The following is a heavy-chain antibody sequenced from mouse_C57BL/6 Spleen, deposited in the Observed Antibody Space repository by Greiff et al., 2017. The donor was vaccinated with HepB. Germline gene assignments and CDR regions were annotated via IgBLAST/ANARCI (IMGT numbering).Heavy chain of an antibody. D-gene: IGHD4-1*01. CDR2: ISSGGSYT. CDR1: GFTFSSYG. Sequence: EVKLMESGGDLVKPGGSLKLSCAASGFTFSSYGMSWVRQTPDKRLEWVATISSGGSYTYYPDSVKGRFTISRDNAKNTLYLQMSSLKSEDTAMYYCARQLGRAYYFDYWGQGTTLTVSS. V-gene: IGHV5-6*01. CDR3: ARQLGRAYYFDY. J-gene: IGHJ2*01.